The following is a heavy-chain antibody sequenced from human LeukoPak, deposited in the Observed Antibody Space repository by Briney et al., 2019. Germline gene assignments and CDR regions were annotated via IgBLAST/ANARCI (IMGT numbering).Heavy chain of an antibody. Sequence: GGSLRLSCAASGFTFSNYWMTWVRQAPGKGLEWVSAISGGGGSTYYADSVKGRFTISRDNSKNTLYLQMNSLRAEDTAVYYCAKGLRGTPVDYWGQGTLVTVSS. D-gene: IGHD1-1*01. CDR2: ISGGGGST. CDR3: AKGLRGTPVDY. J-gene: IGHJ4*02. V-gene: IGHV3-23*01. CDR1: GFTFSNYW.